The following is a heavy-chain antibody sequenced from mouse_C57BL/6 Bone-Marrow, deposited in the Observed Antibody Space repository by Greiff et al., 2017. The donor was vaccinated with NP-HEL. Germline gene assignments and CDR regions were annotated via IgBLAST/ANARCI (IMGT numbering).Heavy chain of an antibody. D-gene: IGHD1-1*01. Sequence: EVKLLESGAELVRPGASVKLSCTASGFNLKDDYMHWVKQRPEQGLEWIGWIDPENGDTEYASKFQGKATITADTSSNTAYLQLSSLTSEDTAVYYCTLITTVVATDWYFDVWGTGTTVTVSS. V-gene: IGHV14-4*01. J-gene: IGHJ1*03. CDR1: GFNLKDDY. CDR3: TLITTVVATDWYFDV. CDR2: IDPENGDT.